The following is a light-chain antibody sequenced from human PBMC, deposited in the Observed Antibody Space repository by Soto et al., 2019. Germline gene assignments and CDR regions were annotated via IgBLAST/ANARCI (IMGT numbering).Light chain of an antibody. CDR2: DAS. CDR3: QHRSNWPRLT. J-gene: IGKJ4*01. Sequence: EIGLTQSPATLSLSPGERATLSCRASQSVSNYLAWYQQKPGQAPRLLSYDASNRATGIPARFSGSGSGTHFTLPISSLEPEDFTVYYRQHRSNWPRLTFGGGTNVEIK. V-gene: IGKV3-11*01. CDR1: QSVSNY.